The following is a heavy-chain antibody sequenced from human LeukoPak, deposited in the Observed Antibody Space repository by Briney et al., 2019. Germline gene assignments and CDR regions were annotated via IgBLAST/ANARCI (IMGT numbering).Heavy chain of an antibody. Sequence: HGESLKISCQASGYTFTTYWIGWVCQMPGKGLECMGIIYPDDSDTTYSPSFQGQVTISADKSFSTAYLQWSSLKASDTAIYYCARLGGDTYYFGSASYPNWYFDLWGRGTLVTVSS. CDR3: ARLGGDTYYFGSASYPNWYFDL. J-gene: IGHJ2*01. D-gene: IGHD3-10*01. CDR2: IYPDDSDT. V-gene: IGHV5-51*01. CDR1: GYTFTTYW.